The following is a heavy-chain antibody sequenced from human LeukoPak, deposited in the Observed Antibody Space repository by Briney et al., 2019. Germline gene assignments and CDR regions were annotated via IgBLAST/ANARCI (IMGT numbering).Heavy chain of an antibody. CDR3: ARGLGLWFGELYAFDI. CDR2: INQDGNGK. V-gene: IGHV3-7*01. D-gene: IGHD3-10*01. J-gene: IGHJ3*02. Sequence: PGGSLRLSCAASGFTFSTYWMSWVRQAPGKGLEWVANINQDGNGKHYLDSVKGRFTISRDNAKNSLYLQMNSLRAEDTAVYYCARGLGLWFGELYAFDIWGQGTMVTVSS. CDR1: GFTFSTYW.